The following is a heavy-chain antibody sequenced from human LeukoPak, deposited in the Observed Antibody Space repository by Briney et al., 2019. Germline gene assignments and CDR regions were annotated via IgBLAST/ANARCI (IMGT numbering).Heavy chain of an antibody. D-gene: IGHD2-2*01. V-gene: IGHV3-21*01. CDR1: GFTVSSYS. Sequence: GGSLRLSCAASGFTVSSYSMNWVRQAPGKGLEWVSSISSSSSYIYYADSVKGRFTISSDNTKNSLYLQMNSLRAEDTAVYCCASGPRPYSSTSCYPYWGQGTLVTVSS. CDR2: ISSSSSYI. CDR3: ASGPRPYSSTSCYPY. J-gene: IGHJ4*02.